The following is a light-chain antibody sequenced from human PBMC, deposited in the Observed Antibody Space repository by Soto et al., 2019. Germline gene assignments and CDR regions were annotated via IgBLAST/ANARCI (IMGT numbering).Light chain of an antibody. J-gene: IGLJ1*01. CDR3: AAWDGSLNGHV. V-gene: IGLV1-36*01. CDR2: YED. Sequence: QSVLTQPPSVSEAPRQRVTISCSGSSSNIGNNAVNWYQQLPGKAPKLLIYYEDLLPSGVSDRFSGSKSGTSASLAISGLQSEDEADYYCAAWDGSLNGHVFGTGTKVTVL. CDR1: SSNIGNNA.